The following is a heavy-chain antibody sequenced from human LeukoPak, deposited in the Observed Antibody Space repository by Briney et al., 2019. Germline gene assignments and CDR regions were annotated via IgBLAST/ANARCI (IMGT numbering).Heavy chain of an antibody. V-gene: IGHV4-39*07. J-gene: IGHJ6*03. D-gene: IGHD3-3*01. Sequence: PSETLSLTCTVSGGSISSSSYYWGWIRQPPGKGLEWIGSIYYSGSTYYNPSLKSRVTISVDTSKNQFSLKLSSVTAAGTAVYYCARDGLRFLEWLPKPYYMDVWGKGTTVTVSS. CDR1: GGSISSSSYY. CDR3: ARDGLRFLEWLPKPYYMDV. CDR2: IYYSGST.